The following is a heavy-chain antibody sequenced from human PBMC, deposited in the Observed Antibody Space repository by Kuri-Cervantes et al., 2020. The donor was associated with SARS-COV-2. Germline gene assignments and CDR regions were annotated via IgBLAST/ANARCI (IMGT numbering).Heavy chain of an antibody. CDR3: ARHVVNYYDSSGYSWFDP. J-gene: IGHJ5*02. V-gene: IGHV4-39*01. Sequence: SETLSLTCAASGFTFSSYWMHWVRQAPGKGLVWVGSIYYSGSTYYNPSLKSRVTISVDTSKNQFSLKLSSVTAADTAVYYCARHVVNYYDSSGYSWFDPWGQGTLVTVSS. CDR2: IYYSGST. D-gene: IGHD3-22*01. CDR1: GFTFSSYW.